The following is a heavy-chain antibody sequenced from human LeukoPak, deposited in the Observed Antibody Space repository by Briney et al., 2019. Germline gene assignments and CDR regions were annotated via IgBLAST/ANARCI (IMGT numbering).Heavy chain of an antibody. Sequence: SGESLRLSCAASRLTFSNYAMSWVRQAPGKGLEWVSAISDSGDRTYYADSVKGRFTISRDNSKNTLYLQMNSLRAEDTAVYYCAKDSRRVSGWYYFDYWGQGTLVTVSS. D-gene: IGHD6-19*01. CDR3: AKDSRRVSGWYYFDY. V-gene: IGHV3-23*01. CDR2: ISDSGDRT. CDR1: RLTFSNYA. J-gene: IGHJ4*02.